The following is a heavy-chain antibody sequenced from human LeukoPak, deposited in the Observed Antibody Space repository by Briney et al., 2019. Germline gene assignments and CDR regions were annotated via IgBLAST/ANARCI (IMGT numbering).Heavy chain of an antibody. CDR2: LNKDGSEK. J-gene: IGHJ4*02. CDR3: ARNSWNYGSFDH. D-gene: IGHD1-7*01. CDR1: GFTFSYHW. Sequence: GGSLRLSCAASGFTFSYHWMTWVRQAPGKGLERVAILNKDGSEKYYVDSVEGRFAMSRYNGKNSRFLQMDILRAEDTAAYYCARNSWNYGSFDHWGQGTLVTVSS. V-gene: IGHV3-7*01.